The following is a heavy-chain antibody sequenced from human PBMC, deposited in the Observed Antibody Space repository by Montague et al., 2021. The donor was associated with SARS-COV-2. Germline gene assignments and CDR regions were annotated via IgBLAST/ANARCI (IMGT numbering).Heavy chain of an antibody. D-gene: IGHD3-22*01. CDR2: IYHSGST. CDR1: GFSISTGYY. Sequence: SETLSLTCTVSGFSISTGYYWGWIRQPPGKGLEWIGSIYHSGSTYYNPSLKSRVTISVDTSKNQFSLKPSSVTAADTAVYYCASSYDSTGHVGYWGQGTLVTVSS. CDR3: ASSYDSTGHVGY. V-gene: IGHV4-38-2*02. J-gene: IGHJ4*02.